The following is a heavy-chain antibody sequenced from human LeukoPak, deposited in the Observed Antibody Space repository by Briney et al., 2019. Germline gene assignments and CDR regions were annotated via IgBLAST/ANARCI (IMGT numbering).Heavy chain of an antibody. J-gene: IGHJ2*01. D-gene: IGHD3-22*01. CDR1: GFTFSSYS. CDR2: ISSSSSYI. V-gene: IGHV3-21*01. Sequence: KTGGTLRLSCAASGFTFSSYSMNWARQAPGKGLEWVSSISSSSSYIYYADSVKGRFTISRDNAKNSLYLQMNSLRAEDTAVYYCARATYYYDSSGYKPSYWYFDLWGRGTLVTVSS. CDR3: ARATYYYDSSGYKPSYWYFDL.